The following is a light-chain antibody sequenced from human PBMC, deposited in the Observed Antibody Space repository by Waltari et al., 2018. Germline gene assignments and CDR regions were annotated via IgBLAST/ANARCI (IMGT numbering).Light chain of an antibody. J-gene: IGKJ3*01. CDR2: EAS. CDR3: IQNIHHTLT. Sequence: VMTQTPHPLSVNPGQPASIACKSSQSLLQSGGKTELYWYLQKPGQPPQLLIYEASTLLSGVPSRFSGSGLGTDFTLNISRLEPEDVATYYCIQNIHHTLTFGPGTKVEIK. V-gene: IGKV2D-29*01. CDR1: QSLLQSGGKTE.